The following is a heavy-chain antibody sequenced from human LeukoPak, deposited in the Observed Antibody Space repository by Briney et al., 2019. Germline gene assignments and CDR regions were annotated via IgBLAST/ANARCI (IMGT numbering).Heavy chain of an antibody. CDR3: ARDSSGWWGTYGMDV. Sequence: ASVKVSCKASGYTFTSYGISWVRQAPGQGLEWMGWISAYNGNTNYAQKLQGRVTMTTDTSTSTAYMELRSLRPDDTAVYYCARDSSGWWGTYGMDVWGQGTTVTVSS. CDR2: ISAYNGNT. V-gene: IGHV1-18*01. D-gene: IGHD6-19*01. CDR1: GYTFTSYG. J-gene: IGHJ6*02.